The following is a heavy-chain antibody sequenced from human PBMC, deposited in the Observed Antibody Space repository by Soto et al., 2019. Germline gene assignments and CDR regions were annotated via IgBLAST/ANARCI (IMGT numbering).Heavy chain of an antibody. CDR3: ARRGYGSRWPNVYMDV. V-gene: IGHV3-64*01. D-gene: IGHD6-13*01. CDR2: ISNNGAHT. CDR1: GFPFSDYE. J-gene: IGHJ6*03. Sequence: PGGSLRLSCAASGFPFSDYEMHLVRQAPGKGLEYVSGISNNGAHTDYAKSVKGRFTISRDNSENTLYLQMGSLRAEDMALYYCARRGYGSRWPNVYMDVWGKGTTVTVSS.